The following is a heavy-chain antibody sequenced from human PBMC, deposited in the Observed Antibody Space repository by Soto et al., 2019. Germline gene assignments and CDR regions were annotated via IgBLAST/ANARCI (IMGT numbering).Heavy chain of an antibody. V-gene: IGHV3-30*18. CDR2: ISYDGSNK. CDR3: AKDMSGWPQYYFDY. Sequence: GGSLRLSCAASGFTFSSYGMHWVRQAPGKGLEWVAVISYDGSNKYYADSVKGRFTISRDNSKNTLYLQMNSLRAEDTAVYYCAKDMSGWPQYYFDYWGQGTLVTVSS. D-gene: IGHD6-19*01. J-gene: IGHJ4*02. CDR1: GFTFSSYG.